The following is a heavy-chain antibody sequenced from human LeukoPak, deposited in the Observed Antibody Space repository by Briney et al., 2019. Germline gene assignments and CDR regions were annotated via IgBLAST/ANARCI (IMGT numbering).Heavy chain of an antibody. CDR1: GYTFTGYY. V-gene: IGHV1-2*02. Sequence: GGSVKVSCKASGYTFTGYYMHWVRRAPGRGLEWMGWINPYSGATNYAQKFQGRVTMTRDTSISTAYMDLSSLKSDDTAVYYCARAHIGNDLFIDYWGQGTLVTVSS. D-gene: IGHD2-21*01. J-gene: IGHJ4*02. CDR2: INPYSGAT. CDR3: ARAHIGNDLFIDY.